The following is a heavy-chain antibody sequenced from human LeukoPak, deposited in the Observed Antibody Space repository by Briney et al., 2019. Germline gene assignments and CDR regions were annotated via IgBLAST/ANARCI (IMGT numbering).Heavy chain of an antibody. V-gene: IGHV4-59*01. CDR2: ISYTGST. CDR3: AREIAYYDSSGYFDY. J-gene: IGHJ4*02. D-gene: IGHD3-22*01. Sequence: SETLSLTCTVSGGSISPYFWSGMRQTPGKGLEWIGYISYTGSTNYNPALKSRVTISVDTSKTRFSLQLTSVTAADTAVYYCAREIAYYDSSGYFDYWGQGTLVTVSS. CDR1: GGSISPYF.